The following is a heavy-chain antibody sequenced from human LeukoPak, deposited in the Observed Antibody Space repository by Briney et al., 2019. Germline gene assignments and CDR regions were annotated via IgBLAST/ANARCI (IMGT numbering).Heavy chain of an antibody. Sequence: GGSLRLSCAASGFTFSSYGMHWVRQAPGKGLEWVAFIRYDGSSKYYADSVKGRFTISRDNSKNTLYLQMNSLRAEDTAVYYCASSWIREFFDYWGQGTLVTVSS. D-gene: IGHD5-18*01. V-gene: IGHV3-30*02. CDR3: ASSWIREFFDY. CDR2: IRYDGSSK. CDR1: GFTFSSYG. J-gene: IGHJ4*02.